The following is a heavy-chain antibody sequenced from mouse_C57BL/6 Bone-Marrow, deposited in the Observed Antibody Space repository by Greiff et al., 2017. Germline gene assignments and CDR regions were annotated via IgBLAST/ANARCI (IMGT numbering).Heavy chain of an antibody. Sequence: VQLQQSGAELVKPGASVKLSCKASGYTFTSYWMHWVKQRPGQGLEWIGMIHPNSGSTNYNEKFKSKDTLTVDKSSSTAYMQLSSLTSEDAAVYDSARAEGKGYGGQGTTLTVSS. J-gene: IGHJ2*01. CDR1: GYTFTSYW. V-gene: IGHV1-64*01. CDR3: ARAEGKGY. CDR2: IHPNSGST.